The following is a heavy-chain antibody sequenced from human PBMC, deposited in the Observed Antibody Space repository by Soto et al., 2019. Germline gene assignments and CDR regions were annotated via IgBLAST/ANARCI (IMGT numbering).Heavy chain of an antibody. D-gene: IGHD3-10*01. V-gene: IGHV3-23*01. Sequence: PGGSLRLSCAASGFTFSSYAMSWVRQAPGKGLEWVSAISGSGGSTYYADSVKGRFTISRDNSKNTLYLQMNSLRAEDTAVYYCAKLYYYGSGSSRDSYFDYWGQGTPVTVSS. J-gene: IGHJ4*02. CDR3: AKLYYYGSGSSRDSYFDY. CDR1: GFTFSSYA. CDR2: ISGSGGST.